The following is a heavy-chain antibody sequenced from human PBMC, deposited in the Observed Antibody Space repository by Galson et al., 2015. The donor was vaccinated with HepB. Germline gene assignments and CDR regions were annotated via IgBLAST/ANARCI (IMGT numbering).Heavy chain of an antibody. CDR3: ATAGDCTGGSCHEGS. V-gene: IGHV1-69*06. CDR1: GGTFKRYT. D-gene: IGHD2-15*01. CDR2: IMPIFGTG. Sequence: SVKVSCKASGGTFKRYTFGWVRQAPGQGLEWMGGIMPIFGTGSYSQRFQGRVTITADKSTTTVYMELNGLTSEDTAMYYCATAGDCTGGSCHEGSWGQGTLITVSS. J-gene: IGHJ5*02.